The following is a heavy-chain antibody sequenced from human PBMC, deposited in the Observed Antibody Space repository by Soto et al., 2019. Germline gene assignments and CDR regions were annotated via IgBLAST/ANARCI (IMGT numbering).Heavy chain of an antibody. Sequence: PGGSLRLSCAASGFTFSSYGMHWVRQAPGKGLEWVAVIWYDGSNKYYADSVKGRFTISRDNSKNTLYLQMNSLRAEDTAVFYCAKERTYFYDTSGYSHDAFDIWGQGTMVTVS. CDR2: IWYDGSNK. CDR1: GFTFSSYG. V-gene: IGHV3-30*02. D-gene: IGHD3-22*01. CDR3: AKERTYFYDTSGYSHDAFDI. J-gene: IGHJ3*02.